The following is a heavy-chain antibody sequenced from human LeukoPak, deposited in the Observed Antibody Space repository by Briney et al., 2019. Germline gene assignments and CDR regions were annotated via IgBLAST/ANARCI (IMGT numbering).Heavy chain of an antibody. CDR1: GGSISSSSYY. Sequence: SETLSLTCTVSGGSISSSSYYWGWIRQPPGKGLEWIGSIYYSGSTYYNPSLKSRVTISVDRSKNQFSLKLSSVTAADTAVYYCARDRIGGNSDNWFDPWGQGTLVTVSS. CDR2: IYYSGST. D-gene: IGHD4-23*01. J-gene: IGHJ5*02. V-gene: IGHV4-39*07. CDR3: ARDRIGGNSDNWFDP.